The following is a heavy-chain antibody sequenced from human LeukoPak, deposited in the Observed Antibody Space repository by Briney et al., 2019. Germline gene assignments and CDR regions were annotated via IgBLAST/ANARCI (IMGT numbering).Heavy chain of an antibody. CDR2: INTDGSST. Sequence: GGSLRLSCAASGFTFSSYWMHWARQAPGKGLVWVSRINTDGSSTSYADSVKGRFTISRDNAKNTLYLQMNSLRAEDTAVYYCAREEAYYYYYMDVWGKGTTVTVSS. CDR1: GFTFSSYW. J-gene: IGHJ6*03. CDR3: AREEAYYYYYMDV. V-gene: IGHV3-74*01.